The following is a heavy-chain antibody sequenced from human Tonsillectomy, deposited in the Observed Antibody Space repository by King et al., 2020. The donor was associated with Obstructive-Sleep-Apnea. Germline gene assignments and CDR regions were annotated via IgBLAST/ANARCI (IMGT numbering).Heavy chain of an antibody. CDR3: ATPLEKYSSPGGSFDY. Sequence: QLVQSGGGVVQPGRSLRLSCAASGFTFSSYGMHWVRQAPGKGLEWVAFIRYDGNNKYYADSVKGRFTISRDNSKNTLFLQMNSLRAEDTAVYYCATPLEKYSSPGGSFDYWGQGTPVTVSS. V-gene: IGHV3-30*02. CDR1: GFTFSSYG. J-gene: IGHJ4*02. D-gene: IGHD6-6*01. CDR2: IRYDGNNK.